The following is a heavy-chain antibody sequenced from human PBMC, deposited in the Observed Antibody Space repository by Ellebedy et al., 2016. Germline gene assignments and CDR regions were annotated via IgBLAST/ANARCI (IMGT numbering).Heavy chain of an antibody. CDR1: GFTFSSYA. CDR2: ISSNGGST. J-gene: IGHJ4*02. D-gene: IGHD3-10*01. Sequence: GGSLRLSCAASGFTFSSYAMHWVCQAPGKGLEYVSAISSNGGSTYYADSVKGRFTISRDNSKNTLYLQMGSLRAEDMAVYYCARDQFPMVRGAIGYWGQGTLVTVSS. CDR3: ARDQFPMVRGAIGY. V-gene: IGHV3-64*02.